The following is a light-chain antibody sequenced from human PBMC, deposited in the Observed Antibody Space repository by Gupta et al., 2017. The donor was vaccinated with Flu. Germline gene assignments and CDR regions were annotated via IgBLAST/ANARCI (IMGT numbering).Light chain of an antibody. Sequence: ATNPTAAHSGNVGNHVAAWLQQHPGHPPRFLSYSTDSRPSDVSERFPAPFSGTTAALNLNRPQPEDESDYYCAACDRSLNAVVFGGGTKLTVL. CDR3: AACDRSLNAVV. CDR1: SGNVGNHV. J-gene: IGLJ2*01. V-gene: IGLV10-54*04. CDR2: STD.